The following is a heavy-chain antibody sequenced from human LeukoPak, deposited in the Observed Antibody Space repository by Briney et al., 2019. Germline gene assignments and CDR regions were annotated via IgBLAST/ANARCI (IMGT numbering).Heavy chain of an antibody. V-gene: IGHV3-9*01. CDR2: ISWNSGSI. CDR3: ARTPGGHDAFDI. Sequence: SLRLSCAASGFTFDDYAMHWVRQAPGEGLEWVSGISWNSGSIGYADSVKGRFTISRDNAKNSLYLQMNSLRAEGTALYYCARTPGGHDAFDIWGQGTMVTVSS. CDR1: GFTFDDYA. J-gene: IGHJ3*02. D-gene: IGHD1/OR15-1a*01.